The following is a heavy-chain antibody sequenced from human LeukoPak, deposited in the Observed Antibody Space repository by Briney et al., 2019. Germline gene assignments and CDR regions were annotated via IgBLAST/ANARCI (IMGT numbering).Heavy chain of an antibody. Sequence: GESLKISCKGSGYSFTSYWIGWVRQMPGKGLEWMGIIYPGDSDTRYSPSCQEQVTISADKSLTTAYLQWSSLKASDTAMYYCARGGAYYYGSGSPEGYWGQGTLVTVSS. CDR2: IYPGDSDT. CDR1: GYSFTSYW. V-gene: IGHV5-51*01. J-gene: IGHJ4*02. D-gene: IGHD3-10*01. CDR3: ARGGAYYYGSGSPEGY.